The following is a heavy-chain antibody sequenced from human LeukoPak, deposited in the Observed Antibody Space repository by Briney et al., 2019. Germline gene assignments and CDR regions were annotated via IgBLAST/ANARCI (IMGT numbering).Heavy chain of an antibody. Sequence: SETLSLTCTVSGGSISSNYWSWIRQPPGKGPEWIGYIYDSGTTNYNPSLKSRATISEDTSKNQFSLKLSSVTAADTAVYYCARSTGGWSYFDYWGQGTLVPVSS. CDR1: GGSISSNY. D-gene: IGHD6-19*01. CDR2: IYDSGTT. J-gene: IGHJ4*02. V-gene: IGHV4-59*01. CDR3: ARSTGGWSYFDY.